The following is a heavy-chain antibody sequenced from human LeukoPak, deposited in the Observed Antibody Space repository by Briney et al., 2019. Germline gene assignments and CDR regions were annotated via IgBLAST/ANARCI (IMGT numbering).Heavy chain of an antibody. J-gene: IGHJ4*02. Sequence: GGSLRLSCAASGFTFSSYAMHWVRQAPGKGLEWVAVISYDGSNKYYADSVKGRFTISRDNSKNTLYLQMNSLRAEDTAVYYCAKSGAMIVVATFDYWGQGTLVTVSS. V-gene: IGHV3-30-3*02. D-gene: IGHD3-22*01. CDR2: ISYDGSNK. CDR1: GFTFSSYA. CDR3: AKSGAMIVVATFDY.